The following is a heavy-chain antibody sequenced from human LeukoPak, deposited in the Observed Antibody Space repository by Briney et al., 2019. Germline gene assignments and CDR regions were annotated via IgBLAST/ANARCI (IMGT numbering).Heavy chain of an antibody. Sequence: ASVKVSCKASGYTFSGSYMHWVRQAPGQGPEWMGWINPNSGNTKYAQKFQGRVTMTRDTSISTAYMELTRLTSDDTAVYYCARDIGVAGTPYFDYWGQGTLVTVSS. J-gene: IGHJ4*02. CDR3: ARDIGVAGTPYFDY. V-gene: IGHV1-2*02. CDR1: GYTFSGSY. D-gene: IGHD6-19*01. CDR2: INPNSGNT.